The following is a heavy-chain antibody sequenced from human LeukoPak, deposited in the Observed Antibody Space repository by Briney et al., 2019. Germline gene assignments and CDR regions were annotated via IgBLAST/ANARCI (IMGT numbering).Heavy chain of an antibody. CDR2: TYYRSKWYN. Sequence: SQTLSLTCAISGDSVSSHSATWNWIRQSPSRGLEWLGRTYYRSKWYNDYAVSVKSRITINPDTSKNQFSLQLNSVTPEDTAVYYCARGWDSSGYYYWFFDYWGQGTLVTVSS. D-gene: IGHD3-22*01. V-gene: IGHV6-1*01. CDR3: ARGWDSSGYYYWFFDY. CDR1: GDSVSSHSAT. J-gene: IGHJ4*02.